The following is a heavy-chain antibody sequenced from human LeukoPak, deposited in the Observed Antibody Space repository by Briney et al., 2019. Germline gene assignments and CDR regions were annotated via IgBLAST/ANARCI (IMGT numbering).Heavy chain of an antibody. CDR3: VRDKYGGILDC. D-gene: IGHD2-15*01. Sequence: GGSLRLSCAASGFTFTRYTMHWVRQAPGKGLEWVALVLYDGSKKYYADSVKGRFTLSRDNSKNTLSLQMNTLRADDTAVYYCVRDKYGGILDCWGQGTLVTVSS. V-gene: IGHV3-30*04. CDR2: VLYDGSKK. CDR1: GFTFTRYT. J-gene: IGHJ4*02.